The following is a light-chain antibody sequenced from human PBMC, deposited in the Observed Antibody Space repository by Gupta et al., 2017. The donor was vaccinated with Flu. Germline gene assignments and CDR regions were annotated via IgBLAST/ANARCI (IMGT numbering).Light chain of an antibody. CDR2: KDT. CDR3: QSADNSGTYVV. Sequence: SYELTQPPSVSVSPGKPARITCSGDALSNQYTYWYQQKPGQAPVLVIFKDTERPSGIPERFSGSTSGTTVTLTISGVQAEDEAAYYCQSADNSGTYVVFGGGTKLTV. J-gene: IGLJ2*01. CDR1: ALSNQY. V-gene: IGLV3-25*03.